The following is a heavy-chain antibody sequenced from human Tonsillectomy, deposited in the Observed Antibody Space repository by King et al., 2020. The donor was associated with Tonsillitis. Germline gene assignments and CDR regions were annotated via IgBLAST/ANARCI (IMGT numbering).Heavy chain of an antibody. CDR3: ARVNDYGDYNSFYYGMDV. V-gene: IGHV3-74*01. J-gene: IGHJ6*02. CDR2: IESDGTIT. D-gene: IGHD4-17*01. Sequence: VQLVESGGGLFQPGGSLRLSCAASGFTFSRYWMHWVRQAPGEGLVWVSRIESDGTITTYADSVKGRFTISRDNAKNTLYLQMNSLRAEDTAVYYCARVNDYGDYNSFYYGMDVWAKGPRSPSP. CDR1: GFTFSRYW.